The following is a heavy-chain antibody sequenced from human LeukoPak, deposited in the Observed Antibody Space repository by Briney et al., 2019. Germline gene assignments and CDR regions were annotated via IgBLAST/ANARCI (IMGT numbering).Heavy chain of an antibody. CDR3: AAPSSRITIFGVPTARAFDI. CDR1: GFTFTSSA. CDR2: IVVGSGNT. D-gene: IGHD3-3*01. Sequence: ASVKVSCKASGFTFTSSAMQWVRQARGQRLEWIGWIVVGSGNTNYAQKFQERVTITRDMSTSTAYMELSSLRSEDTAVYYCAAPSSRITIFGVPTARAFDIWGQGTMVTVSS. J-gene: IGHJ3*02. V-gene: IGHV1-58*02.